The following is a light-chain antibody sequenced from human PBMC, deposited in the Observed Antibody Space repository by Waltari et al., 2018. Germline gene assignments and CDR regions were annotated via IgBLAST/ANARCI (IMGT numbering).Light chain of an antibody. CDR2: GAS. CDR1: QDLRSW. CDR3: QQARSLPWT. Sequence: DIQMTQPQSSVSASVGDTVTFSCRAPQDLRSWLAWYQQKPGTAPKVLIYGASILQSGVPSRFSGSGSGTEFTLSINNLQPEDSATYYCQQARSLPWTFGRGTKVEVK. J-gene: IGKJ1*01. V-gene: IGKV1-12*01.